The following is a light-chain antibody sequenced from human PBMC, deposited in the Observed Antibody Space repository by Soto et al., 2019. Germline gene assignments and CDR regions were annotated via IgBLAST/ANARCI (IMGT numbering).Light chain of an antibody. J-gene: IGKJ1*01. CDR3: LQDYNYPWT. CDR2: AAS. CDR1: RYIRSD. Sequence: QMTQSPSSLSASVGDRVTITCRASRYIRSDLSWYQQRPGQAPKVLIYAASSLQSGVPSRFSGSGSGTDFTLTISSLQPEDFATYYCLQDYNYPWTFGQGTKVDIK. V-gene: IGKV1-6*01.